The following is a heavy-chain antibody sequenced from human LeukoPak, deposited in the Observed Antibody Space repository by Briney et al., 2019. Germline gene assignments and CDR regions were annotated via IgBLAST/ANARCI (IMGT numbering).Heavy chain of an antibody. CDR2: IKQDGSEK. V-gene: IGHV3-7*01. CDR1: GFTFSSYW. D-gene: IGHD6-13*01. Sequence: GGSLRLSCVASGFTFSSYWMSWVRQAPGKGLECVADIKQDGSEKYYVDSVKGRFTISRDNSKNTLYLQMNSLRPEDTAVYYCARDPINIATAANGFDYWGQGTLVTVSS. J-gene: IGHJ4*02. CDR3: ARDPINIATAANGFDY.